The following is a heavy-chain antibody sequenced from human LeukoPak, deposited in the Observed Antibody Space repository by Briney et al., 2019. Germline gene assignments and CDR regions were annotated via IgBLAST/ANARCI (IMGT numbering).Heavy chain of an antibody. CDR2: INLSSGGT. V-gene: IGHV1-2*06. CDR3: ARGNNYRSDC. J-gene: IGHJ4*02. CDR1: GYTFTGYS. Sequence: APVTVSCTASGYTFTGYSIHWVRQAPGQGLEWMGRINLSSGGTNYAQKFQGRVTMTRDTSISTAYIDLSSLRSDDTAVYYCARGNNYRSDCWGQGTLVTVSS. D-gene: IGHD3-10*01.